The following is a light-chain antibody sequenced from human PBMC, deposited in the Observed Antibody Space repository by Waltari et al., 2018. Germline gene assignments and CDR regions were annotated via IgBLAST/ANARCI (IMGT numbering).Light chain of an antibody. CDR1: QSVSRT. V-gene: IGKV3-20*01. Sequence: EIVLTQSPGTLSLSPGERATLSCRASQSVSRTLAWYQQKPGQAPRLLISDASIRATGIPDRFSGSGSGTDFSLTISRLEPEDFAVYYCQKYGTLPATFGQGTKVEIK. CDR2: DAS. CDR3: QKYGTLPAT. J-gene: IGKJ1*01.